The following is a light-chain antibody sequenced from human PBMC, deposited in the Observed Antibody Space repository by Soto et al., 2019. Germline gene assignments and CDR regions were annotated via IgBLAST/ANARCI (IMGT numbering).Light chain of an antibody. J-gene: IGLJ2*01. V-gene: IGLV2-23*02. CDR3: CSYAGSSTYVV. Sequence: QSALTQSASVSGSPGQSITISCTGSSRDVGNYNLVYWYQKHQGKAPKLMIYKVSKRPTGVANPFAGSKSGNTDSLTISGLQAEDEADYYCCSYAGSSTYVVFGGVAKLTV. CDR2: KVS. CDR1: SRDVGNYNL.